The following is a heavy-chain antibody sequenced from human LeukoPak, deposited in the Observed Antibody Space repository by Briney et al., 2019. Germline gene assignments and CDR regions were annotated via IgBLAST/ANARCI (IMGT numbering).Heavy chain of an antibody. J-gene: IGHJ4*02. CDR2: TSSSSGTI. CDR3: ARVLNDYGDYVIDY. Sequence: PGGSLRLSCAASGFTFSIYSMSWVRQAPGKGLEWVSYTSSSSGTIYYVDSVKGRFTISRDNAKNSLYLQMNSLRAEDTAVYYCARVLNDYGDYVIDYWGQGTLVTVSS. V-gene: IGHV3-48*01. D-gene: IGHD4-17*01. CDR1: GFTFSIYS.